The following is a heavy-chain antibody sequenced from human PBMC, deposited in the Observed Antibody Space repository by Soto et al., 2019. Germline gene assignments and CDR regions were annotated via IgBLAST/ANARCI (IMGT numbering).Heavy chain of an antibody. CDR2: IYPGDSDT. CDR1: GYTFTTYW. Sequence: PGESLKISCQGSGYTFTTYWIGWVRQMPGKGLEWMGIIYPGDSDTRYSPSFQGQVTISADKSISTAYLQWSSLKASDTAMYYCARSLGSSYKGYYYYGLDVWGQGTTVTVSS. CDR3: ARSLGSSYKGYYYYGLDV. J-gene: IGHJ6*02. D-gene: IGHD5-18*01. V-gene: IGHV5-51*01.